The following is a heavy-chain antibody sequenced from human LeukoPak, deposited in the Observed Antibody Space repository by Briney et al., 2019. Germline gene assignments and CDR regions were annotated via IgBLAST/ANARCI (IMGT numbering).Heavy chain of an antibody. CDR3: AREGVIVGATGPPYMDV. Sequence: PSETLSLTCTVSGVSIRSNNYYWGWIRQSPEKGLEWIGSVSYSGSTYYNPSLESRLSISVDTSKNQVSLRLSSVTAADTAVYYCAREGVIVGATGPPYMDVWGKGTTVTVSS. J-gene: IGHJ6*03. CDR2: VSYSGST. D-gene: IGHD1-26*01. CDR1: GVSIRSNNYY. V-gene: IGHV4-39*07.